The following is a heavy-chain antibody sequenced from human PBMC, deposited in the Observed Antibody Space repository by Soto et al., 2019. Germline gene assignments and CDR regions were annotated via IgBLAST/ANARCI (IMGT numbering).Heavy chain of an antibody. D-gene: IGHD6-13*01. CDR1: GGSISSSSYY. CDR3: ARLPVSIAAAGHYYYYYMDV. V-gene: IGHV4-39*01. J-gene: IGHJ6*03. Sequence: SSETLSLTCTVSGGSISSSSYYWGWIRQPPGKGLEWIGSIYYSGSTYYNPSLKSRVTISVDTSKNQFSLKLSSVTAADTAVYYCARLPVSIAAAGHYYYYYMDVWGKGTTVTVSS. CDR2: IYYSGST.